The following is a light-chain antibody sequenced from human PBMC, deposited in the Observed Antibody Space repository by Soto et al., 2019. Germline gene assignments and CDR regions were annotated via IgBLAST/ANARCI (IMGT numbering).Light chain of an antibody. V-gene: IGLV2-8*01. CDR1: NSDVGGYNY. CDR2: EVT. Sequence: QSVLTQPPSASGSPGQSVTISCTGTNSDVGGYNYVSWYQHHPGKAPKLMIYEVTKRPSGVPDRFSGSKSGNTASLTVSGLQAEDEADYYCNSYADSDNWVFGGGTKLTVL. J-gene: IGLJ3*02. CDR3: NSYADSDNWV.